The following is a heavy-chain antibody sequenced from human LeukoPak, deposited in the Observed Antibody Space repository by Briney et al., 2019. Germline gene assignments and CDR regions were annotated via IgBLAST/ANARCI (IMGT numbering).Heavy chain of an antibody. CDR1: GFTFSSYS. Sequence: GGSLRLSCAASGFTFSSYSMNWVRQAPGKGLEWVSSISSSSSYIYYADSMKGRFTISRDNAKNSLYLQMNSLRAGDTAVYYCARESGGDTRFDPWGQGTLVTVSS. J-gene: IGHJ5*02. V-gene: IGHV3-21*01. D-gene: IGHD5-18*01. CDR2: ISSSSSYI. CDR3: ARESGGDTRFDP.